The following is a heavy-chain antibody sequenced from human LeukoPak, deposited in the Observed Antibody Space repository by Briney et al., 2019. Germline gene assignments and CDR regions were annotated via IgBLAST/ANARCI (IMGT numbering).Heavy chain of an antibody. J-gene: IGHJ4*02. V-gene: IGHV3-23*01. CDR3: AKGSGNYLADFDY. CDR1: GFTLSSYT. Sequence: GGSLRLPCAASGFTLSSYTMNWVRQAPGKGLEWVSSISGSAGSTYYADSVKGRFTISRDNSKNTLYLQMNSLRAEDTALYYCAKGSGNYLADFDYWGQGTLVTVSS. CDR2: ISGSAGST. D-gene: IGHD1-26*01.